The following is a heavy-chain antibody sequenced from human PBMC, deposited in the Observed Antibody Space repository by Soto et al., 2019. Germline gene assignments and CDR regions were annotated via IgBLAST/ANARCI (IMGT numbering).Heavy chain of an antibody. D-gene: IGHD4-17*01. V-gene: IGHV3-66*01. CDR1: GFTVSSNY. Sequence: EVQLVEPGGGLVQPGGSLRLSCAASGFTVSSNYMSWVRQAPGKGLEWVSVIYSGGSTYYADSVKGRFTISRDNSKNTLYLQMNSLRADDTAVYYCARDFVHGDHPEYFQHWGQGTLVTVSS. J-gene: IGHJ1*01. CDR3: ARDFVHGDHPEYFQH. CDR2: IYSGGST.